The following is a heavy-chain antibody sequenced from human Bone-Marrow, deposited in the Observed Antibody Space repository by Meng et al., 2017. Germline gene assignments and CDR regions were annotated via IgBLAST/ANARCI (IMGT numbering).Heavy chain of an antibody. CDR1: GYTFTGYY. Sequence: ASVKVSCKASGYTFTGYYMHWVRQAPGQGLEWMGRINPNSGSTSYAQKFQGRVTMTRDTSTSTVYMELSSLRSEDTAAYYCAREMEGSSYYGSGSYYTRDRILGDYWGQGTLVTVSS. D-gene: IGHD3-10*01. V-gene: IGHV1-46*01. CDR3: AREMEGSSYYGSGSYYTRDRILGDY. CDR2: INPNSGST. J-gene: IGHJ4*02.